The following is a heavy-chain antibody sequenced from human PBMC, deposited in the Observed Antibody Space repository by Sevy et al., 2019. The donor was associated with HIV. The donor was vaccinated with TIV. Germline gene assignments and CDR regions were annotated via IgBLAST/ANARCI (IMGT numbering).Heavy chain of an antibody. D-gene: IGHD3-22*01. CDR2: IYPLDSDT. CDR3: ARLMPYYDGSVYTGDY. Sequence: GESLKISCEASGYRFSSHWMAWVRQMPGKGLEWVGIIYPLDSDTRYSPSFKGQVTISADKSIGTAYLQWRSLKASDTATYHSARLMPYYDGSVYTGDYWGQGTLVTVSS. V-gene: IGHV5-51*01. CDR1: GYRFSSHW. J-gene: IGHJ4*02.